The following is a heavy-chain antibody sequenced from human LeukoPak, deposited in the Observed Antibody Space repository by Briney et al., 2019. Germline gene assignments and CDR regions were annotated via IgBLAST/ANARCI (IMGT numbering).Heavy chain of an antibody. J-gene: IGHJ4*02. CDR2: IKPDGSEQ. CDR1: GFTFSTFW. D-gene: IGHD2-2*01. Sequence: GGSLRLSCAASGFTFSTFWMSWVRQAPGKGLEWVAYIKPDGSEQNYVDSVKGRFTMSRDNAKNSLFLEMNSLRAEDTAVYYCARGVRVPDFRGQGTLVTLSS. V-gene: IGHV3-7*01. CDR3: ARGVRVPDF.